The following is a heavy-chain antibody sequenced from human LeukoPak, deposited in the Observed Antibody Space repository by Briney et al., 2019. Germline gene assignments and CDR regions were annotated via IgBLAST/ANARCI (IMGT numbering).Heavy chain of an antibody. V-gene: IGHV4-34*01. D-gene: IGHD4-17*01. Sequence: SETLSLTCAVYGGSFSGYYWSWIRQPPGKGLEWIGEINHSGSTNYTPSLKSRLTISVDTSKNQFSLKLSSVTAADTAVYYCATRPHTTTVTTPNWFDPWGQGTLVTASS. CDR3: ATRPHTTTVTTPNWFDP. CDR1: GGSFSGYY. J-gene: IGHJ5*02. CDR2: INHSGST.